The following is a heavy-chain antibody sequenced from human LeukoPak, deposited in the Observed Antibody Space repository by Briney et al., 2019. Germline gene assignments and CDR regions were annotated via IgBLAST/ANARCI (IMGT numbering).Heavy chain of an antibody. CDR2: IKSKTDGGTT. J-gene: IGHJ4*02. CDR1: GFTFSNGW. V-gene: IGHV3-15*01. Sequence: GGSPRLFCAASGFTFSNGWMNWVRGAPGKGREWGGRIKSKTDGGTTDYAAPVKGRFTISRDDSKNTLYLQINSLKTEDTAVYYCATDEGQIDYWGQGTLVTVSS. CDR3: ATDEGQIDY.